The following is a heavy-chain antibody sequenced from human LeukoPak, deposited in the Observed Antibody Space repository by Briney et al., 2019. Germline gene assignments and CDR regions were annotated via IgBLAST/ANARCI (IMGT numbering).Heavy chain of an antibody. D-gene: IGHD1-14*01. CDR1: GLTFSTSG. Sequence: AGGSLRLSCTASGLTFSTSGFNWVRQALGKGLEWVASIGPTGSDRYHADSIKGRFTISRDNANNFLYLQMNSLRAEDTAVYYCATETNGRHYDYWGQGTLLTVSS. CDR2: IGPTGSDR. J-gene: IGHJ4*02. CDR3: ATETNGRHYDY. V-gene: IGHV3-21*06.